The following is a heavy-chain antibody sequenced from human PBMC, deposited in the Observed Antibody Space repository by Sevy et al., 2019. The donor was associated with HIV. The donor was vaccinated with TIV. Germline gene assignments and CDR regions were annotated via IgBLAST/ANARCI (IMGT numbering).Heavy chain of an antibody. D-gene: IGHD2-21*02. Sequence: GGSLRLSCGVSGFTFRSYAMSWVRQTPGKGLEWVSGISGNGADTYYADTVKGRFTNSRDISKNTVHLNMNGLRADDTAVYFCSRDTTAVVTQKHDYWGQGTLVTVSS. V-gene: IGHV3-23*01. J-gene: IGHJ4*02. CDR1: GFTFRSYA. CDR3: SRDTTAVVTQKHDY. CDR2: ISGNGADT.